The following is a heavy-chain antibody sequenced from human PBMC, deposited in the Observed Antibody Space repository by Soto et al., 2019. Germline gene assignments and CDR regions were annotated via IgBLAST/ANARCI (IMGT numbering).Heavy chain of an antibody. D-gene: IGHD6-13*01. CDR3: ARDSGSSWYGWDYYGMDV. V-gene: IGHV3-30-3*01. J-gene: IGHJ6*02. Sequence: QVQLVESGGGVVQPGRSLRLSCAASGFTFSSYAMHWVRQAPGKGLEWVAVISYDGSNKYYADSVKGRFTISRDNSKTTLYLQMNSLRAEDTAVYYCARDSGSSWYGWDYYGMDVWGQGTTVTVSS. CDR2: ISYDGSNK. CDR1: GFTFSSYA.